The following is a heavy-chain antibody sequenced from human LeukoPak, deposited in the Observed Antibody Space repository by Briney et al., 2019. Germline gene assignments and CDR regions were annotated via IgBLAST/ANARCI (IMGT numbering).Heavy chain of an antibody. CDR1: GYTFTNNF. CDR3: ARGRVSRPMTPPDY. Sequence: SCKAFGYTFTNNFMHWVRQAPGKGLEWMAVVSYDGNKKYYADSVKGRFTISRDNFKNMLYLQMNSLRAEDTAVYYCARGRVSRPMTPPDYWGQGTLVTVSS. J-gene: IGHJ4*02. V-gene: IGHV3-30*04. CDR2: VSYDGNKK. D-gene: IGHD3-22*01.